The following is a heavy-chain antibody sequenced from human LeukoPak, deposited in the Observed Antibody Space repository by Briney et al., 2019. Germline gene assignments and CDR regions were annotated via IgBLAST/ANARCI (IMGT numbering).Heavy chain of an antibody. D-gene: IGHD5-12*01. CDR2: IYYSGST. CDR3: ARHGIVATITHFDY. Sequence: SETLSLTCTVSGGSISSSSHYWGWIRQPPAKGLEWIGSIYYSGSTYYNPSLKSRVTISVDTSKNQFSLKLSSVTAADTAVYYCARHGIVATITHFDYWGQGTLVTVSS. CDR1: GGSISSSSHY. J-gene: IGHJ4*02. V-gene: IGHV4-39*01.